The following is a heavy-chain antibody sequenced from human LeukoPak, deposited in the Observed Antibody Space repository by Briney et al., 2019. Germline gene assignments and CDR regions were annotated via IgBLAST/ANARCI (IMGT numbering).Heavy chain of an antibody. CDR3: ARANFGRLLKSFYFDY. Sequence: GASVKVSCKASGYTFTGYYMHWVRQAPGQGLEWMGWVNPKSGGTKFAQKFQGRFTMTRDTSISTAYMELSRLRSDETAVYFCARANFGRLLKSFYFDYWGQGTLVTVSS. CDR2: VNPKSGGT. J-gene: IGHJ4*02. CDR1: GYTFTGYY. D-gene: IGHD1-26*01. V-gene: IGHV1-2*02.